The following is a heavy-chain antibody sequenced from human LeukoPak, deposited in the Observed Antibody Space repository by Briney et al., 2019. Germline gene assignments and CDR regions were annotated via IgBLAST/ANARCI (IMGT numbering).Heavy chain of an antibody. CDR2: ISGSGGST. CDR1: GFTFSTHA. J-gene: IGHJ3*02. CDR3: ARTYYYDSSGPPDAFDI. D-gene: IGHD3-22*01. Sequence: GGSLRLSCVVSGFTFSTHAMTWVRQAPGKGLEWVSAISGSGGSTYYADSVKGRFTISRDNSKNTLYLQMNSLRAEDTAVYYCARTYYYDSSGPPDAFDIWGQGTMVTVSS. V-gene: IGHV3-23*01.